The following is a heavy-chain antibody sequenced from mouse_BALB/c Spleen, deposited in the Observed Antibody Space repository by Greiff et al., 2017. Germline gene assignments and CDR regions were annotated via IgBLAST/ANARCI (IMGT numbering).Heavy chain of an antibody. V-gene: IGHV2-9*02. D-gene: IGHD2-10*02. CDR2: IWAGGST. CDR3: ARDQKYGNYGGGFDY. CDR1: GFSLTSYG. J-gene: IGHJ2*01. Sequence: VHLVESGPGLVAPSQSLSITCTVSGFSLTSYGVHWVRQPPGKGLEWLGVIWAGGSTNYNSALMSRLSISKDNSKSQVFLKMNSLQTDDTAMYYCARDQKYGNYGGGFDYWGQGTTLTVSS.